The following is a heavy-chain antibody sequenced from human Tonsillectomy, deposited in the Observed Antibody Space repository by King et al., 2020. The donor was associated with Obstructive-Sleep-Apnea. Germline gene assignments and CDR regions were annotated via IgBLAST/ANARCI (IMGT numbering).Heavy chain of an antibody. CDR2: ISAYNGNT. Sequence: QLVQSGAEVKKPGASVKVSCKASGYTFTSYGISWVRQAPGQGLEWMGWISAYNGNTNYAQKIQGRVTMTTDTSTSTAYMELRSLRSDDTAVYYCARDGYFSNGVCYTSGERVYYYYYGMDVWGQGTTVTVSS. CDR3: ARDGYFSNGVCYTSGERVYYYYYGMDV. V-gene: IGHV1-18*04. D-gene: IGHD2-8*01. J-gene: IGHJ6*02. CDR1: GYTFTSYG.